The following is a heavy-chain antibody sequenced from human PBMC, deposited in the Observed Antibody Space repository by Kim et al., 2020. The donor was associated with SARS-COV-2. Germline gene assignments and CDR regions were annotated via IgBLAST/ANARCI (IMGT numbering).Heavy chain of an antibody. D-gene: IGHD1-26*01. Sequence: SETLSLTCTVSGGSISSGSYYWSWIRQPAGKGLEWIGRIYTSGSTNYNPSLKSRVTISVDTSKNQFSLKLSSVTAADTAVYYCARSVGATIDYYGMDVWGQGTTVTVSS. V-gene: IGHV4-61*02. CDR2: IYTSGST. CDR3: ARSVGATIDYYGMDV. CDR1: GGSISSGSYY. J-gene: IGHJ6*02.